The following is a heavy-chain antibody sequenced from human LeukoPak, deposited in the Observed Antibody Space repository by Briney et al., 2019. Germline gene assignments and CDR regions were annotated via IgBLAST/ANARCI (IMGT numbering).Heavy chain of an antibody. Sequence: GGSLRLSCAASGFTFSSYGMHWVRQAPGKGLEWVAFIRYDGSNKYYADSVKGRFTISRDNAKNSLYLQMNSLRAEDTAVYYCATLGSCSSTSCPHNWGQGTLVTVSS. CDR3: ATLGSCSSTSCPHN. J-gene: IGHJ4*02. D-gene: IGHD2-2*01. CDR2: IRYDGSNK. V-gene: IGHV3-30*02. CDR1: GFTFSSYG.